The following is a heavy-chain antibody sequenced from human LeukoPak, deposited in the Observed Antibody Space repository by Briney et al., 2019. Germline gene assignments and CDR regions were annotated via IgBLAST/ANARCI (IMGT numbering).Heavy chain of an antibody. CDR2: IYSGGST. Sequence: TGGSLRLSCAASGFTFSNQGMNWVRQAPGKGLEWVSIIYSGGSTFYADSVKGRFTISRDNSKNTLYLQMNSLRAEDTAVYYCARGGSYLSAFDIWGQGTMVTVSS. J-gene: IGHJ3*02. CDR1: GFTFSNQG. V-gene: IGHV3-53*01. CDR3: ARGGSYLSAFDI. D-gene: IGHD1-26*01.